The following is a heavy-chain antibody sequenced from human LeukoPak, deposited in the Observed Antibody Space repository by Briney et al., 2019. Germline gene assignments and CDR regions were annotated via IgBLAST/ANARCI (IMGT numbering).Heavy chain of an antibody. Sequence: SETLSLTCAVSGGSISSGGYSWSWIRQPPGKGLEWIGYIYHSGSTYYNPSLKSRVTISVDRSKNQFSLKLSSVTAADTAVYYCARGRFGLRFLEWLLKFDPWGQGTLVTVSS. CDR3: ARGRFGLRFLEWLLKFDP. D-gene: IGHD3-3*01. V-gene: IGHV4-30-2*01. CDR1: GGSISSGGYS. J-gene: IGHJ5*02. CDR2: IYHSGST.